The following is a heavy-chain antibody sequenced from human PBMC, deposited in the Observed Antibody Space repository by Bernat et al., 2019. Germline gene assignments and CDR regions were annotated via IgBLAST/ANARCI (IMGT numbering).Heavy chain of an antibody. Sequence: EVQLVESGGGLVQPGGSLRLSCAASGFTFSSYWMHWVRQAPGMGLVWVSRINSDGSSTSYADSVKGRFTISRDNAKNTLYLQVNSLRAEDTAVYYCAREGDTGGVYYYYGMDVWGQGTTVTVSS. CDR3: AREGDTGGVYYYYGMDV. J-gene: IGHJ6*02. V-gene: IGHV3-74*01. CDR1: GFTFSSYW. D-gene: IGHD5-18*01. CDR2: INSDGSST.